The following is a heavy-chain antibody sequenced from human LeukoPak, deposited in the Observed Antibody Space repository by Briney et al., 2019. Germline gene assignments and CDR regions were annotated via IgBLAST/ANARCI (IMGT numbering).Heavy chain of an antibody. CDR1: GGSISSHY. CDR3: ARGTGSGIDY. J-gene: IGHJ4*02. V-gene: IGHV4-59*11. Sequence: SETLSLTCTVSGGSISSHYWSWIRQPPGKGLEWIGYIYYSGSTNYNPSLKSRVTISVDTSKNQFSLKLSSVTAADTAMYYCARGTGSGIDYWGQGTLVTVSS. D-gene: IGHD3-10*01. CDR2: IYYSGST.